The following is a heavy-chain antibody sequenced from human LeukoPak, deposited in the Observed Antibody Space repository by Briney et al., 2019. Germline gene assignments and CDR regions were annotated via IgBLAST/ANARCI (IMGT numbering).Heavy chain of an antibody. J-gene: IGHJ4*02. CDR1: GFTFSDYN. Sequence: GGSLRLSCAASGFTFSDYNMSWIRQAPGKGLEWVSYVSRSGSTIYYADSVKGRFTISRDNAKNSLYLQMNSLRAEDTAVYYCARRNSGYYYPFDYWGQGTLVTVSS. D-gene: IGHD3-22*01. CDR3: ARRNSGYYYPFDY. V-gene: IGHV3-11*01. CDR2: VSRSGSTI.